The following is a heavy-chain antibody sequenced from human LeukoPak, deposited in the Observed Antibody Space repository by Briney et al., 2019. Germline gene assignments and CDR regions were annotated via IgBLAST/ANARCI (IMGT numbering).Heavy chain of an antibody. CDR3: ARRGHGDYADY. J-gene: IGHJ4*02. Sequence: SGTLSLTCTVSGGSITTYSWSWIRQPPGKGLEWIGYLYYTGTTTYNPSLKSRLTMSVDSSKNQFSLKLRSVTAADTALYYCARRGHGDYADYWGQGSLVTVSS. V-gene: IGHV4-59*01. CDR2: LYYTGTT. D-gene: IGHD4-17*01. CDR1: GGSITTYS.